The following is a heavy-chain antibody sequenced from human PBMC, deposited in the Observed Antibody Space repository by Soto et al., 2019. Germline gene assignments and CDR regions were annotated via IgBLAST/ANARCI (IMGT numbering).Heavy chain of an antibody. J-gene: IGHJ3*02. V-gene: IGHV3-21*01. CDR2: ISSSSSYI. Sequence: VGSLRLSCAASGFTFSSYSMNWVRQAPGKGLEWVSSISSSSSYIYYADSVKGRFTISRDNAKNSLYLQMNSLRAEDTAVYYCASEPIITMIGRLRMDAFDIWGQGTMVTVSS. D-gene: IGHD3-22*01. CDR1: GFTFSSYS. CDR3: ASEPIITMIGRLRMDAFDI.